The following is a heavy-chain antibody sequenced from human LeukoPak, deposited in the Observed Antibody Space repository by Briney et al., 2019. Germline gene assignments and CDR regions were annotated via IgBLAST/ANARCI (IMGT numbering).Heavy chain of an antibody. V-gene: IGHV1-69*04. Sequence: ASVKVSCKASGGTFSSYAISWVRQAPGQGLEWMGRIIPILGIANYAQKFQGRVTITADKSTSTAYMELSSLRSEDTAVYYCARVDYPGGGWFDPWGQGTLVTVSS. CDR1: GGTFSSYA. J-gene: IGHJ5*02. CDR2: IIPILGIA. CDR3: ARVDYPGGGWFDP. D-gene: IGHD3-16*01.